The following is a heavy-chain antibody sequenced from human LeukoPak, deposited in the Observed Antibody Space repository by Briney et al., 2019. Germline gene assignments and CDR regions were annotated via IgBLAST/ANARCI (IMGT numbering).Heavy chain of an antibody. J-gene: IGHJ4*02. CDR3: ARDPRRGKRYYFDY. Sequence: SETLSLTCTVSGGSISSSSYYWGWIRQPPGKGLEWIGSIYYSGSTYYNPSLKSRVTISVDTSKNQFSLKLSSVTAADTAVYYCARDPRRGKRYYFDYWGQGTLVTVSS. CDR2: IYYSGST. V-gene: IGHV4-39*02. CDR1: GGSISSSSYY. D-gene: IGHD5-24*01.